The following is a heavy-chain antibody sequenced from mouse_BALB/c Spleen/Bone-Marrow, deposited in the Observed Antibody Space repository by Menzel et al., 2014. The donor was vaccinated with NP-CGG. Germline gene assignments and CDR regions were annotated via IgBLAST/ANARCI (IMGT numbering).Heavy chain of an antibody. Sequence: GAELVRPGVSVKISCKGSGYTFTDYAMHWVKQSHAKSLEWIGVISTYYGDASYNQKFKGKATMTVDKSSSTAYMELARLTSEDSAIYYCARRADSSGYVDAMDYWGQGTSVNVST. V-gene: IGHV1S137*01. J-gene: IGHJ4*01. CDR1: GYTFTDYA. CDR2: ISTYYGDA. D-gene: IGHD3-2*01. CDR3: ARRADSSGYVDAMDY.